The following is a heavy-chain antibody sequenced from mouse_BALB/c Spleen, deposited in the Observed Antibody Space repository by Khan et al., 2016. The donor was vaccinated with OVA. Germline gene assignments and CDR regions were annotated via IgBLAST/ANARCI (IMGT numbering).Heavy chain of an antibody. Sequence: EVELVESGPGLVKPSQSLSLTCTVTGYSITSDYAWNWIRQFPGNKLEWMGYIRYSGSTNYNPSLKSRISITRDTSKNPFFLQLNSVTTEDTATYYCARDGSRYNYAMDYWGQGTSVTVSS. CDR3: ARDGSRYNYAMDY. J-gene: IGHJ4*01. V-gene: IGHV3-2*02. CDR2: IRYSGST. D-gene: IGHD2-3*01. CDR1: GYSITSDYA.